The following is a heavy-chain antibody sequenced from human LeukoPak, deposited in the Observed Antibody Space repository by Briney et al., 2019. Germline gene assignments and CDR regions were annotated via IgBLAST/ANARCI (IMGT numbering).Heavy chain of an antibody. CDR2: INSSGSST. J-gene: IGHJ4*02. Sequence: GGSLRLSCAASGFTFSSYWMHWVRQAPGKGLEWVSRINSSGSSTSYADSVKGRFTISRDNAKNTLYLQMNSLRAEDTAVYYCARGLEGSGYSYGGWGQGTLVTVSS. V-gene: IGHV3-74*01. CDR1: GFTFSSYW. D-gene: IGHD5-18*01. CDR3: ARGLEGSGYSYGG.